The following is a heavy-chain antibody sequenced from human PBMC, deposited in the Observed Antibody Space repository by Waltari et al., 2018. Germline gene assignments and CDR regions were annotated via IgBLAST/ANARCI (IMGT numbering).Heavy chain of an antibody. J-gene: IGHJ5*02. CDR2: ISYDGSNK. CDR3: AKDGGGFLDFP. CDR1: GFTFSSYA. D-gene: IGHD3-3*01. V-gene: IGHV3-30*18. Sequence: VQLLESGGGLVQPGGSLRLSCAASGFTFSSYAMSWVRQAPGKGLEWVAVISYDGSNKDYADSVKGRFTISRDNSKNTLYLQMNSLRAEDTAVYYCAKDGGGFLDFPWGQGTLVTVSS.